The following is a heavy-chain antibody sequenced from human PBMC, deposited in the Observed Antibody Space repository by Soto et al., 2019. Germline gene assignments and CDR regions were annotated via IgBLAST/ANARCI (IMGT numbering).Heavy chain of an antibody. CDR2: INHSGST. J-gene: IGHJ5*02. V-gene: IGHV4-34*01. CDR1: GGSFSGYY. D-gene: IGHD6-19*01. CDR3: ARAVSSGWLP. Sequence: SETLSLTCAVYGGSFSGYYWSWIRQPPGKGLEWIGEINHSGSTNYNPSLKSRVTISVDTSKNQFSLKLSSVTAADTAVYYCARAVSSGWLPWGQGTLVTVSS.